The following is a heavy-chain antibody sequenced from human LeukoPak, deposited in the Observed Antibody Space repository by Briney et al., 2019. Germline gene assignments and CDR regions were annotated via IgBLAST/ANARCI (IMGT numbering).Heavy chain of an antibody. J-gene: IGHJ4*02. D-gene: IGHD3-10*01. V-gene: IGHV1-69*04. CDR2: IIPILGIA. Sequence: GASVKVSCKASGGTFSSYAISWVRQAPGQGLEWMGRIIPILGIANYAQKFQGRVTITADKSTSTAYMELSSLRSEDTAVYYCARDPGFGEAHDYWGQGTLVTVSP. CDR3: ARDPGFGEAHDY. CDR1: GGTFSSYA.